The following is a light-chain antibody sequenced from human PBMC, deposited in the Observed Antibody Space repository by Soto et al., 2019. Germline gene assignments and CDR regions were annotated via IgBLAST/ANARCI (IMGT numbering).Light chain of an antibody. J-gene: IGLJ3*02. Sequence: NFMLTQPHSVSESPGKTVTISCTRSSGSIASNYVQWYQQRPGSSPTTVIYDDNQRPSGVPDRFSGSIDRSSNSASLTISGLKTEDEADYYCQSYDNSNPSGVFGGGTKVTVL. CDR1: SGSIASNY. CDR2: DDN. CDR3: QSYDNSNPSGV. V-gene: IGLV6-57*01.